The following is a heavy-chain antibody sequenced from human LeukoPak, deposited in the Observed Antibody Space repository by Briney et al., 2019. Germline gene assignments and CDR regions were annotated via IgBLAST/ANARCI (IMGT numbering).Heavy chain of an antibody. CDR1: GESFSGYY. J-gene: IGHJ5*02. CDR3: ARGSSTVTTGWFDP. CDR2: INHSGST. V-gene: IGHV4-34*01. Sequence: SETLSLTCAVYGESFSGYYWSWIRQPPGKGLEWIGEINHSGSTNYNPSLKSRVTISVDTSKNQFSLKLSSVTAADTAVYYCARGSSTVTTGWFDPWGQGTLVTVSS. D-gene: IGHD4-17*01.